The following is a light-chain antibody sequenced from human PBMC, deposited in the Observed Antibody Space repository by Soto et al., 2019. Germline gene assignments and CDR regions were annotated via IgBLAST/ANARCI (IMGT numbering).Light chain of an antibody. CDR3: QQRSNWPFT. V-gene: IGKV3-15*01. CDR1: QDVSTN. J-gene: IGKJ3*01. CDR2: GAS. Sequence: ETVMTQSPDTLSVSPGESATLSCRASQDVSTNLAWFHHKPGQTPRLVLYGASKRATGIPARFSGSGSGRHFTLTISSLQSEDFAVYYCQQRSNWPFTFGPGTKVDIK.